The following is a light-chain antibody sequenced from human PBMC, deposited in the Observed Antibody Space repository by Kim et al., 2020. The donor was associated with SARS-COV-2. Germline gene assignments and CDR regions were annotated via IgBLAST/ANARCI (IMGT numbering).Light chain of an antibody. V-gene: IGLV3-1*01. CDR3: HVWDSTTTV. CDR2: QDS. Sequence: SVFPGQTASITCSGDRLGDKYVCGYQQKAGQSPVVVIYQDSERPSGIPERFSGSNSGNTATLTISGTQAMDEADYFCHVWDSTTTVFGGGTQLTVL. CDR1: RLGDKY. J-gene: IGLJ2*01.